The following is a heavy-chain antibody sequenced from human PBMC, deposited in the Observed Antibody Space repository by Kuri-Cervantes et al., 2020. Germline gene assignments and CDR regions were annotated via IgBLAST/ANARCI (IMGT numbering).Heavy chain of an antibody. CDR3: ARGYYDILTGTYGMDV. D-gene: IGHD3-9*01. CDR1: GGSISSGGYS. Sequence: SCAVSGGSISSGGYSWSWIRQPPGKGLEWIGYIYYSGSTNYNPSLKSRVTISVDTSKNQFSLKLSSVTAADTAVYYCARGYYDILTGTYGMDVWGQGTTVTVSS. CDR2: IYYSGST. J-gene: IGHJ6*02. V-gene: IGHV4-30-4*07.